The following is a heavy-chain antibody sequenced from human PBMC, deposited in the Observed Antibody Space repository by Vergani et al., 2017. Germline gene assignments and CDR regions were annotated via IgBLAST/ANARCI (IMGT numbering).Heavy chain of an antibody. J-gene: IGHJ6*02. CDR3: ARDSGSCYARVTLMNV. V-gene: IGHV4-59*01. CDR1: GGSLSSYY. D-gene: IGHD1-26*01. CDR2: IYYSGST. Sequence: QVQLQESGPGLVKPSETLSLTCTVSGGSLSSYYWSWIRQPPGKGLEWFGYIYYSGSTNYNPSLKSRVTISVDTSENQFSLKLSSVTAADTAGYYCARDSGSCYARVTLMNVWGQGTTVTVSS.